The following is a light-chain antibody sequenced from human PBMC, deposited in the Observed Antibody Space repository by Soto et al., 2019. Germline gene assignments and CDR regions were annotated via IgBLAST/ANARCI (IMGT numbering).Light chain of an antibody. Sequence: EIVLTQSPGTLSLSPGERATLSCRASQSVSNNYLAWYQQKPGQAPRLLIYGASSRATGIPDRFSGSGSGTDFTLTISRLDPEDFAVYYCQQYGTPPLTFGPGTKVDIK. CDR2: GAS. CDR1: QSVSNNY. J-gene: IGKJ3*01. CDR3: QQYGTPPLT. V-gene: IGKV3-20*01.